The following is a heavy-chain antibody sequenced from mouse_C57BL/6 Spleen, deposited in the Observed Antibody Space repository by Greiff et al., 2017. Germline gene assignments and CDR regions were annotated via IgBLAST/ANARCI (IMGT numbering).Heavy chain of an antibody. CDR1: GFTFSSYA. J-gene: IGHJ3*01. D-gene: IGHD1-1*02. Sequence: EVQLVESGGGLVKPGGSLKLSCAASGFTFSSYAMSWVRQTPEKRLEWVATISDGGSYTYYPDNVKGRFTISRDNAKNNLYLQMSHLKSEDTAMYYCARAYGSHFAYWGQGTLVTVSA. V-gene: IGHV5-4*01. CDR3: ARAYGSHFAY. CDR2: ISDGGSYT.